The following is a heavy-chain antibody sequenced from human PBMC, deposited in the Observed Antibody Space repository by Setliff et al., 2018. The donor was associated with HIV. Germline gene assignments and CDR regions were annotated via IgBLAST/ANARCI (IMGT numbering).Heavy chain of an antibody. Sequence: PSETLSLTCAVSGFSISCGYYWAWIRQSPGKGLDWIGSIHHSGTTYYNPSLKSRVTISVDTTTYQVSLQVNSVTAVDTAVYYCAGGQGVGGVEGYFDYWGQGALVTVSS. V-gene: IGHV4-38-2*01. CDR1: GFSISCGYY. CDR2: IHHSGTT. CDR3: AGGQGVGGVEGYFDY. J-gene: IGHJ4*02. D-gene: IGHD3-10*01.